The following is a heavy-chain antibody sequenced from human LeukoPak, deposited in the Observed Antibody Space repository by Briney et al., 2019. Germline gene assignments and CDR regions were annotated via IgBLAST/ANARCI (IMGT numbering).Heavy chain of an antibody. Sequence: GGSLRLSCVASGFTFSSSGMHWVRQASGKGLEWVAFIRYHGNNKYYAESVKGRFTIFRDNSKNALFLQMNSLRGEDTAVYYCAKDGYASGEIYYFEHWGQGTQVTVSS. CDR2: IRYHGNNK. V-gene: IGHV3-30*02. J-gene: IGHJ4*02. CDR1: GFTFSSSG. CDR3: AKDGYASGEIYYFEH. D-gene: IGHD2-2*01.